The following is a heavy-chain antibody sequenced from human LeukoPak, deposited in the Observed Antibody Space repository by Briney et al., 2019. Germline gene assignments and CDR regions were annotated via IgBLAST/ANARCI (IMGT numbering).Heavy chain of an antibody. J-gene: IGHJ4*02. Sequence: ASVKVSCKASGYTFTSYYMHWVRQAPGQGLERMGIINPSGGSTSYAQKFQGRVTMTRDMSTSTVYMELSSLRSEDTAVYYCALIVGATPVDYWGQGTLVTVSS. CDR3: ALIVGATPVDY. V-gene: IGHV1-46*01. CDR2: INPSGGST. D-gene: IGHD1-26*01. CDR1: GYTFTSYY.